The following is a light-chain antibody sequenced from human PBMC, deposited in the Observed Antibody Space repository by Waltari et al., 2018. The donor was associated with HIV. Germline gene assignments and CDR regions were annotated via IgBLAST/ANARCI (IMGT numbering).Light chain of an antibody. CDR3: QQYGDSPRT. CDR2: GAS. V-gene: IGKV3-20*01. CDR1: QSVNNNY. Sequence: EIVLTQSPGPLSLSPGERATLSCRASQSVNNNYLAWYQQKPGQAPWLLIYGASYRATGIPDRFTDSGSGTDFTLTISRLEPEDSAVYYCQQYGDSPRTFGQGTKVEIK. J-gene: IGKJ1*01.